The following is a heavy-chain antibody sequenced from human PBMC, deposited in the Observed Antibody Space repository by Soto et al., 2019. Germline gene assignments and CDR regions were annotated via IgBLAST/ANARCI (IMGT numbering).Heavy chain of an antibody. CDR2: IIPTFGTA. J-gene: IGHJ4*02. CDR3: ASARSAQYVDF. D-gene: IGHD1-26*01. Sequence: QVQLVQSGTVVQRRGSSVKVSCQASGGSFSSHGMAWVQQAPGQGLEWMGGIIPTFGTATYAPKFQGRVTITADKSTNTAFMELSSLRSEDTAVYYWASARSAQYVDFWGQGTLITVSS. CDR1: GGSFSSHG. V-gene: IGHV1-69*06.